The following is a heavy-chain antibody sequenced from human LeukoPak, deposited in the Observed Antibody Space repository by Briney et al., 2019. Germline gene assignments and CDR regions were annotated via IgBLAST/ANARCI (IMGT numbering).Heavy chain of an antibody. CDR1: GYTFTGYY. J-gene: IGHJ4*02. V-gene: IGHV1-2*02. CDR3: ARGGVGYCSGGSCYFTAADY. Sequence: ASVKVSCKASGYTFTGYYMHWVRQAPGQGLEWMGWINPNSGGTNYAQKFQGRVTMTRDASISTAYMGLSRLRSDDTAVYYCARGGVGYCSGGSCYFTAADYWGQGTLVTVSS. CDR2: INPNSGGT. D-gene: IGHD2-15*01.